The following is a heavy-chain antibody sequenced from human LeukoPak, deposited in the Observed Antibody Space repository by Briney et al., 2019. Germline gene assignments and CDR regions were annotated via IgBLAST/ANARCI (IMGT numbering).Heavy chain of an antibody. CDR1: GGSISSGSYY. J-gene: IGHJ4*02. CDR3: ARDLRYCSSTSCYTDDY. D-gene: IGHD2-2*02. V-gene: IGHV4-61*02. Sequence: SQTLSLTCTVSGGSISSGSYYWSWIRQPAGKGLEWIGRIYTSGSTNYNPSLKSRVTISVDTSKNQFSLKLSSVTAADTAVYYCARDLRYCSSTSCYTDDYWGQGTLVTVSS. CDR2: IYTSGST.